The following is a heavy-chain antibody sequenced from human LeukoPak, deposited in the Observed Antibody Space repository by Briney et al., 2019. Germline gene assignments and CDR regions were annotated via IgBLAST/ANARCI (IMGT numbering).Heavy chain of an antibody. J-gene: IGHJ3*02. V-gene: IGHV4-39*07. D-gene: IGHD3-10*01. Sequence: SETLSLTCTVSGGSISSGDYYWSWIRQPPGKGLEWIGSIYYSGSTYYNPSLKSRVTISVDTSKNQFSLKLSSVTAADTAVYYCARDEGRGAFDIWGQGTMVTVSS. CDR3: ARDEGRGAFDI. CDR1: GGSISSGDYY. CDR2: IYYSGST.